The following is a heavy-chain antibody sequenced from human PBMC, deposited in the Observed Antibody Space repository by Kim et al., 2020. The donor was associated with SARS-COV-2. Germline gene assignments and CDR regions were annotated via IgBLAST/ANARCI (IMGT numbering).Heavy chain of an antibody. Sequence: GESLKISCKGSGYSFTSYWIGWVRQMPGKGLEWMGIIYPGDSDTRYSPSFQGQVTISADKSISTAYLQWSSLKASDTAMYYCARGRSGYYYDSSGYYLWGQGTLVTVSS. D-gene: IGHD3-22*01. CDR1: GYSFTSYW. J-gene: IGHJ4*02. V-gene: IGHV5-51*01. CDR2: IYPGDSDT. CDR3: ARGRSGYYYDSSGYYL.